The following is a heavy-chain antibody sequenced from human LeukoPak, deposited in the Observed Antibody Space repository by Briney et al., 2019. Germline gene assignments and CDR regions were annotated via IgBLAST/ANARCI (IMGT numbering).Heavy chain of an antibody. Sequence: GGSLRLSCAASGFTFSTYGMTWVRQAPGKGLEWVSAIIGSGGSTYYAASVNGRFTISRDNPKNTLYLQMNSLRTAETALYYCAKAGIEAARMFFDYWGQGTLVTVSS. CDR3: AKAGIEAARMFFDY. CDR1: GFTFSTYG. J-gene: IGHJ4*02. V-gene: IGHV3-23*01. CDR2: IIGSGGST. D-gene: IGHD6-13*01.